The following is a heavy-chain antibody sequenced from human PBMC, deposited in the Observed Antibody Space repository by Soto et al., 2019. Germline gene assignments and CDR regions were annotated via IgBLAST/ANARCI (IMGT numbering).Heavy chain of an antibody. D-gene: IGHD5-18*01. CDR2: TYYRSKWYN. Sequence: PSQNRSITCAISGDSVASNSAAWNWIRQSPSRGLEWLGRTYYRSKWYNDYAVSVKSRITINPDTSKNQFSLQLNSVTPEDTTVSNFAIGAAMVTYYYYDGMDVWGQGTTVNVSS. CDR3: AIGAAMVTYYYYDGMDV. V-gene: IGHV6-1*01. CDR1: GDSVASNSAA. J-gene: IGHJ6*02.